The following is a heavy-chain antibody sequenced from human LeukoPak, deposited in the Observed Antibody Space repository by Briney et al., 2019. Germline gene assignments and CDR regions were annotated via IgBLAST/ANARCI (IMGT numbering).Heavy chain of an antibody. D-gene: IGHD6-19*01. V-gene: IGHV4-39*01. CDR3: ACRIAVAGTLFDY. CDR2: IYYSGST. Sequence: PSETLSLTCTVSGGSISSSSYYWGWIRQPPGKGLEWIGSIYYSGSTYYNPSLKSRVTISVDTSKSQFSLKPSSVTAADTAVYYCACRIAVAGTLFDYWGQGTLVTVSS. J-gene: IGHJ4*02. CDR1: GGSISSSSYY.